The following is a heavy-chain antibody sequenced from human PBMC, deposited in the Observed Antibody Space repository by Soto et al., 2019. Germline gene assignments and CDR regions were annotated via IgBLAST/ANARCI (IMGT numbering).Heavy chain of an antibody. CDR2: TYYRSKWEN. Sequence: TLSLTCAISGYSVSTNSATWDWIRQSPSRGLEWLGRTYYRSKWENDYAVSVKGRISIIPDTTNNRLSLQLNSVSPDDTAVYYCARLIGNSWLDSWGQGTLVTVSS. J-gene: IGHJ5*01. CDR3: ARLIGNSWLDS. V-gene: IGHV6-1*01. CDR1: GYSVSTNSAT.